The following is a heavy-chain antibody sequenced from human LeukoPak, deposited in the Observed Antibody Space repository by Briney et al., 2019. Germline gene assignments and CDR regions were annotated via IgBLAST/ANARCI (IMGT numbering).Heavy chain of an antibody. D-gene: IGHD3-3*01. CDR1: GVTFSTYS. CDR2: ISGSGGST. Sequence: PGGSLRLSCSASGVTFSTYSMNWVRQTPGKGLMWVSSISGSGGSTYYAESVKGRFSISRDNSKKMMYLQMNSLRADDTAVYYCAKGGQNFDFWRFDYRGKGILVTVSS. J-gene: IGHJ4*02. V-gene: IGHV3-23*01. CDR3: AKGGQNFDFWRFDY.